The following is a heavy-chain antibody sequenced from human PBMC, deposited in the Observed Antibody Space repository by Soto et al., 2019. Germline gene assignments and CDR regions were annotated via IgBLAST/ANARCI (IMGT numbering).Heavy chain of an antibody. J-gene: IGHJ4*02. CDR3: ARCAIASAGLIDY. D-gene: IGHD6-13*01. CDR2: IIHSGST. CDR1: GGSFSGYH. Sequence: PSETLSLTCAVYGGSFSGYHWSWIRQPPGRGLEWIGEIIHSGSTNYNPSLKSRVTISIDTSKNQFSLKLSSVTAADTAVYYCARCAIASAGLIDYWGPGTLVTVSS. V-gene: IGHV4-34*12.